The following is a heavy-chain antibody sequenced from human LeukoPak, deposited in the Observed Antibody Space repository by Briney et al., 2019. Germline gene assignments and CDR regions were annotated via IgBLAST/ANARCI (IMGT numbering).Heavy chain of an antibody. D-gene: IGHD3-10*01. Sequence: LAGGSLRLSCAASGFTFSDYWIHWVRHAPGKGLVWVSRINTDGSITNYADSVKGRFTISRDNAKNTLYLQMSSLRAEDTAVYYCARDRGPRTGFMVREAYDYWGQGTLVTVSS. CDR2: INTDGSIT. CDR1: GFTFSDYW. J-gene: IGHJ4*02. CDR3: ARDRGPRTGFMVREAYDY. V-gene: IGHV3-74*01.